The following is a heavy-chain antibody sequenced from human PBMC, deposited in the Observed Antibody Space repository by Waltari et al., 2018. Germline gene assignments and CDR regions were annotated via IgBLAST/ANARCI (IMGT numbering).Heavy chain of an antibody. CDR1: GFTFSSYG. CDR3: AKGEDYFDY. V-gene: IGHV3-30*18. D-gene: IGHD1-26*01. J-gene: IGHJ4*02. CDR2: ISYDGRNK. Sequence: QVQLVESGGGVVQPGRSLRLSCAASGFTFSSYGMHWVRQAPGKGLEWVAVISYDGRNKYYADSVKGRFTISRDNSKNTLYLQMNSLRAEDTAVYYCAKGEDYFDYWGQGTLVTVSS.